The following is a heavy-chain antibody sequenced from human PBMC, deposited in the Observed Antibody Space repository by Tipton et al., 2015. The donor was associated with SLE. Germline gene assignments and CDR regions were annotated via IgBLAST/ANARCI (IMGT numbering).Heavy chain of an antibody. V-gene: IGHV4-61*02. J-gene: IGHJ3*02. CDR3: ARDGRPLYAFDI. CDR2: IYTSGST. Sequence: TLSLTCTVSGGSISGGSYYWSWIRQPAGKGPEWIGRIYTSGSTNYNPSLKSRVTISLDTSKNQFSLKLSFVTAADTAVYYCARDGRPLYAFDIWGQGTMVTVSS. CDR1: GGSISGGSYY. D-gene: IGHD1-26*01.